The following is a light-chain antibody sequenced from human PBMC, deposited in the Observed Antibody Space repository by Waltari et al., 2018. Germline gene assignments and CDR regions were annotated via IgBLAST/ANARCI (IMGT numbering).Light chain of an antibody. CDR2: EVS. Sequence: DAVMTQSPLSLPVTLGQPASISCRSSQSLVYSDGNTYLNWFRQRPGQSPRRLIYEVSKRDSGVPDRFSGRGSGTDFTLKISRVEAEDVGVYFCMQGTHWPYTFGQGTKVEI. J-gene: IGKJ2*01. CDR3: MQGTHWPYT. CDR1: QSLVYSDGNTY. V-gene: IGKV2-30*01.